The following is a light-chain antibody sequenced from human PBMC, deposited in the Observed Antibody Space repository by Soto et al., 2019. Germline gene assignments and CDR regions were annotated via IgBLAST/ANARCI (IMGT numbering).Light chain of an antibody. Sequence: QSVLTQPPSVSAAPGQRVTISCSGTSSNIASNFVSWYQHHPGKAPKLILYEVTTHPSGVSSRFSGSKSGNTASLTISGLQADDEANYYCSSYASSNTPYVFGTGTKVTVL. CDR2: EVT. CDR1: SSNIASNF. J-gene: IGLJ1*01. V-gene: IGLV2-14*01. CDR3: SSYASSNTPYV.